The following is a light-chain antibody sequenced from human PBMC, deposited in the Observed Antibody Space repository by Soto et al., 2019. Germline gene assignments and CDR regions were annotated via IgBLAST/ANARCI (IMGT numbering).Light chain of an antibody. CDR2: EVS. CDR1: SSDVGGYDY. CDR3: TSYTVSSSTYV. J-gene: IGLJ1*01. V-gene: IGLV2-14*01. Sequence: QSVLTQPASVSGSPGQSITISCTGTSSDVGGYDYVSWYQQHPGKAPKLIIFEVSNRPSGASYRFSGSKSGNTASLTISGLQADDEADYYCTSYTVSSSTYVFGTGTKLTVL.